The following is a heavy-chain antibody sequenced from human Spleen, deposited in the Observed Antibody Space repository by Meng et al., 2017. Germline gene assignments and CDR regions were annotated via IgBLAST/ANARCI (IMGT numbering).Heavy chain of an antibody. CDR2: NSGYSGNT. J-gene: IGHJ3*01. V-gene: IGHV1-18*01. Sequence: ASVKVSCKASGYTFSTYGISWVRQAPGQGLEWMGWNSGYSGNTNYAQKFQGRVTMTTDTSTSTAYMELRSLRSDDTAVYYCAREGYYDSSGGDAFDLWGQGTMVTVSS. CDR3: AREGYYDSSGGDAFDL. CDR1: GYTFSTYG. D-gene: IGHD3-22*01.